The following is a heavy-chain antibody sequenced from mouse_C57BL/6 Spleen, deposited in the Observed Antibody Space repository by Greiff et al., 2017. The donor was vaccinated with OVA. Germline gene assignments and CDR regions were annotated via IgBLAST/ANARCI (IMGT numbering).Heavy chain of an antibody. D-gene: IGHD2-13*01. CDR3: ARGGDLYYFDY. Sequence: QVQLKQPGAELVMPGASVKLSCKASGYTFTSYWMHWVKQRPGQGLEWIGEIDPSDSYTNYNQKFKGKATLTVDKSSSTAYMQLSSLTSEDSAVYYCARGGDLYYFDYWGQGTTLTVSS. V-gene: IGHV1-69*01. CDR2: IDPSDSYT. CDR1: GYTFTSYW. J-gene: IGHJ2*01.